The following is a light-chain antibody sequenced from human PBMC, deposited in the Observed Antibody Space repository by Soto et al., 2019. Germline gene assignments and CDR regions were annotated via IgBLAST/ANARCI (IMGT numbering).Light chain of an antibody. CDR1: QTIKNL. Sequence: TQSPATLSVSPGEGVTLSCRASQTIKNLLAWYQQRPGQSPRLLFYYASTRATGVPARFSGSGSGTEFTLAISSLQSEDFATYYCQQSYSTPWTFGQGTKVDIK. CDR2: YAS. J-gene: IGKJ1*01. V-gene: IGKV3-15*01. CDR3: QQSYSTPWT.